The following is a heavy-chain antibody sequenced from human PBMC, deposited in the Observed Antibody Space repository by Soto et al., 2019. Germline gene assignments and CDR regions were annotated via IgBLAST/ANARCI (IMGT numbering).Heavy chain of an antibody. Sequence: QVQLVESGGGVVQPGRSLRLSCTASDFTFTTYAIHWVRQAPGKGLEWVGSMSYDGSSKYYADSVKGRFTITRDNSKSTLYLQMNNLGPEDTALYYGARAYRYCSNGICLGVFDHWGQGTLVTVSS. CDR2: MSYDGSSK. V-gene: IGHV3-30-3*01. J-gene: IGHJ4*02. D-gene: IGHD2-8*01. CDR1: DFTFTTYA. CDR3: ARAYRYCSNGICLGVFDH.